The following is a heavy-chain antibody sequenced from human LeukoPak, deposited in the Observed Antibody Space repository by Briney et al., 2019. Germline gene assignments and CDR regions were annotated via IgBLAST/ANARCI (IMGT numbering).Heavy chain of an antibody. J-gene: IGHJ4*02. V-gene: IGHV3-30*04. CDR2: ISYDGSNK. D-gene: IGHD6-6*01. CDR1: GFTFSSYA. CDR3: AREYSSSSSLDY. Sequence: GGSLRLSCAASGFTFSSYAMHWVRQAPGKGLEWVAVISYDGSNKYYADSVKGRFTISRDNSKNTLYLQMNSLRAEDTAVYYCAREYSSSSSLDYWGQGTLVTVSS.